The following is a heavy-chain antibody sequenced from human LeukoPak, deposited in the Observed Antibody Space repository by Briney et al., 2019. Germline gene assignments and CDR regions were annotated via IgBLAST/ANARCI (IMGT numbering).Heavy chain of an antibody. V-gene: IGHV1-18*01. CDR3: ARSRAAGLDAFDI. D-gene: IGHD6-13*01. CDR2: ISANNGNT. J-gene: IGHJ3*02. CDR1: GYTFISYG. Sequence: AAVKVSCKASGYTFISYGISWVRQAPGQGLEWMGWISANNGNTKYAQKFQGRVTMTRNTSISTAYMELSSLRSEDTAVYYCARSRAAGLDAFDIWGQGTMVSVSS.